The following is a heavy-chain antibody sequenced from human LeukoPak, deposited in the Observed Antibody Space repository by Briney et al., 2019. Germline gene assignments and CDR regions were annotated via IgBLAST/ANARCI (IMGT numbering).Heavy chain of an antibody. CDR3: VRDLRTVAYYYYYGMDV. Sequence: ASVKVSCKTSGYTFTSYYMHWVRQAPGQGLEWMGIINPSGGGTSYAQKFQGRVTMTRDTSTSTVYMELSSLRSEDTAVYYCVRDLRTVAYYYYYGMDVWGQGTTVTVSS. V-gene: IGHV1-46*01. CDR2: INPSGGGT. J-gene: IGHJ6*02. CDR1: GYTFTSYY. D-gene: IGHD4-23*01.